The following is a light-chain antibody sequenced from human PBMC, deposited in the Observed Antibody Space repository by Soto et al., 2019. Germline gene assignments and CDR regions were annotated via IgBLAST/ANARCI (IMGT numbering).Light chain of an antibody. CDR1: QSLVNGDGNTY. CDR2: KVS. V-gene: IGKV2-30*01. J-gene: IGKJ2*01. CDR3: MQATHWPYT. Sequence: DVVMTQSQLSLPVTPGQPASISCRSSQSLVNGDGNTYLSWFQQRPGQSPRRLIYKVSDRDSGVPDRFSGSESGTDFTLKISRVEAEDVGVSFCMQATHWPYTFGQGTKLEIK.